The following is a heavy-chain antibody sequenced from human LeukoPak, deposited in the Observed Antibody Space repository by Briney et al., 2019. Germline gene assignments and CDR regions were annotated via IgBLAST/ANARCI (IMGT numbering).Heavy chain of an antibody. J-gene: IGHJ4*02. CDR3: VRVNGEYYFDY. CDR2: IYSGGST. Sequence: GGSLRLSCAASGFTVSSNYMSWVRQAPGKGLEWVSVIYSGGSTYYADSVKGRFTISRDNSKNTLYLQMNSLRAEDTAVYYCVRVNGEYYFDYWGQGTLVTVSS. CDR1: GFTVSSNY. V-gene: IGHV3-66*01.